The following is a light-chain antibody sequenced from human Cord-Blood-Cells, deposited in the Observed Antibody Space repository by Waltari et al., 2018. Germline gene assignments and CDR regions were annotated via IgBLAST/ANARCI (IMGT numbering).Light chain of an antibody. CDR1: SSDVGGYNY. V-gene: IGLV2-8*01. CDR2: EVS. CDR3: SSYAGSNNYV. J-gene: IGLJ1*01. Sequence: QSALTQPPSASGSPGQSVTISCTGTSSDVGGYNYVSCYQQHPGKAPKPMIYEVSNRPSGVPDRFSGSKSGNTASLTVSGLQAEDEADYYCSSYAGSNNYVFGTGTKVTVL.